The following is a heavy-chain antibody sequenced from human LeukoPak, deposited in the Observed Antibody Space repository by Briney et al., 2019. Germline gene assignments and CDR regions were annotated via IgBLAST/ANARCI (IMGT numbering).Heavy chain of an antibody. J-gene: IGHJ4*02. Sequence: GGSLRLSCAASGFTFSSYDMHWVRQAPGKGLEWVAVIWYDGSNKYYADSVKGRFTISRDNSKSTLYLQMNSLRAEDTAVYYCARSLAEDFFDYWGQGTLVTVSS. CDR1: GFTFSSYD. CDR3: ARSLAEDFFDY. CDR2: IWYDGSNK. D-gene: IGHD3-16*02. V-gene: IGHV3-33*01.